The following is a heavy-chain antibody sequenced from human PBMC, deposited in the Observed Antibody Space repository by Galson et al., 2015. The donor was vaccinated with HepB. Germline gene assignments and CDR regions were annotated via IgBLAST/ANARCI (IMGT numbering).Heavy chain of an antibody. D-gene: IGHD4/OR15-4a*01. J-gene: IGHJ4*03. Sequence: KVSCKASGYTFTTNGISWVRQAPGQGLEWMGWISANSGNTKYAQNLQGRVTLTRDTSTSTAYLELRSLRSDDTAAYYCARDRDYRFDYWGPGTRVTVSS. V-gene: IGHV1-18*04. CDR2: ISANSGNT. CDR1: GYTFTTNG. CDR3: ARDRDYRFDY.